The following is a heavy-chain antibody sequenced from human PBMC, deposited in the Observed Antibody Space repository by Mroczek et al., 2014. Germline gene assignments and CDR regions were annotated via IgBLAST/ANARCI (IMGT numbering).Heavy chain of an antibody. V-gene: IGHV1-2*02. CDR2: INPNSGGT. D-gene: IGHD3-22*01. CDR1: GYTFTGYY. CDR3: ARDYVGDYDSFEYFQH. J-gene: IGHJ1*01. Sequence: SGAEVKKPGASVKVSCKASGYTFTGYYMHWVRQAPGQGLEWMGWINPNSGGTNYAQKFQGRVTMTRDTSISTAYMELSRLRSDDTAVYYCARDYVGDYDSFEYFQHWGQGTLVTVSS.